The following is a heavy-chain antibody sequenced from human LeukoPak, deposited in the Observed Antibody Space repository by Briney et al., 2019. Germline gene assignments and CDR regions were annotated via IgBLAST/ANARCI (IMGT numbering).Heavy chain of an antibody. J-gene: IGHJ5*02. CDR3: ARTRLRRSSLDP. CDR1: GYTFTSYV. Sequence: ASVKVSCKASGYTFTSYVISWVRQAPGQGLEWMGWISAYNGNTNYAQKLQGRVTMTTDTSTSTAYMELRSLRSDDTAVYYCARTRLRRSSLDPWGQGTLVTVSS. V-gene: IGHV1-18*01. D-gene: IGHD5-12*01. CDR2: ISAYNGNT.